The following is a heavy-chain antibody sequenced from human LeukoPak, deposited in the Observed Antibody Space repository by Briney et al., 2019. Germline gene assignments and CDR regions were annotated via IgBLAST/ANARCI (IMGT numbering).Heavy chain of an antibody. CDR1: GFTFSSYA. D-gene: IGHD5-12*01. J-gene: IGHJ4*02. Sequence: GGSLRLSCAASGFTFSSYAMHWVRQAPGKGPEWVAVISYDGSNKYYADSVKGRFTISRDNSKNTLYLQMNSLRAEDTAVYYCAREQIVATIGPFDYWGQGTLVTVSS. V-gene: IGHV3-30-3*01. CDR2: ISYDGSNK. CDR3: AREQIVATIGPFDY.